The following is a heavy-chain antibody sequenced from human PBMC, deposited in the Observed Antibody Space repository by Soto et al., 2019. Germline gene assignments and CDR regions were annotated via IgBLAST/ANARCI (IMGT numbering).Heavy chain of an antibody. CDR1: GYTFTGYY. J-gene: IGHJ3*02. V-gene: IGHV1-2*04. CDR3: ARGYYDSSGPCDI. Sequence: ASVKVSCKASGYTFTGYYMRWVRQAPGQGLEWMGWINPNSGGTNYAQKFQGWVTMTRDTSISTAYMELSRLRSDDTAVYYCARGYYDSSGPCDIWGQGTMVTVSS. CDR2: INPNSGGT. D-gene: IGHD3-22*01.